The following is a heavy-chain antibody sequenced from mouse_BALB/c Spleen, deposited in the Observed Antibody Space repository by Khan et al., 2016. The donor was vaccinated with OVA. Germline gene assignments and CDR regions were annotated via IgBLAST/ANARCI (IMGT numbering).Heavy chain of an antibody. CDR1: GDSITSCY. CDR3: ARSTDWHVVAS. D-gene: IGHD3-1*01. J-gene: IGHJ3*01. V-gene: IGHV3-8*02. CDR2: IIYSGNT. Sequence: EVQLQESGPSLVKPSQTLSLSCSVTGDSITSCYWSWIRKFPGNKLEYMGYIIYSGNTYYNPSLKSRISISRHTSKNQYYLRLNSVTTEDTATYYCARSTDWHVVASWSYRNLVSVSA.